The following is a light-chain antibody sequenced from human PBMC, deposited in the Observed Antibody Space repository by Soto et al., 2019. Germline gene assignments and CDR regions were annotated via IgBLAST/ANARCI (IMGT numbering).Light chain of an antibody. V-gene: IGKV1-39*01. CDR1: QSISSY. Sequence: DIQMTQSPSSLSASVGDRVTITCRASQSISSYLNWYQQKPGKAPKLLIYAASSLQSGVPSRFSGSGSGTDFTLTISSLQPEDFAPYYCQQSYSTTRTFGQGTKVEIK. J-gene: IGKJ1*01. CDR3: QQSYSTTRT. CDR2: AAS.